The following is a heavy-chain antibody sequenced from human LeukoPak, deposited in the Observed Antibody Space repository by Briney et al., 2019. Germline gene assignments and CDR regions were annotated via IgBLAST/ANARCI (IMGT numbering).Heavy chain of an antibody. CDR1: GDTFSSYA. CDR3: ARTSFIYSNSWYGYYFDY. D-gene: IGHD6-13*01. CDR2: IIAVFETA. Sequence: GASVKVSCQASGDTFSSYAISWVRQAPGQGLEWMGGIIAVFETANYAQKFQGRVTITADESTSTAYMELSSLRSEDTALYYCARTSFIYSNSWYGYYFDYWGQGTLVTVSS. V-gene: IGHV1-69*13. J-gene: IGHJ4*02.